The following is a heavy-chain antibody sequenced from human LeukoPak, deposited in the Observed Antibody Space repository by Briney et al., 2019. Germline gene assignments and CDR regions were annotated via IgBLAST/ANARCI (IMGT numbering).Heavy chain of an antibody. CDR3: ARAGGPGTVDY. CDR2: INHDGRET. V-gene: IGHV3-7*03. Sequence: RGSLRLSCEASGFTFSDYWMSWVRQAPGKGLEWVANINHDGRETYYVDSVKGRFTISRDNAKNSLFLQMNSLRVEDTAVYYCARAGGPGTVDYWGQGTLLTVSS. CDR1: GFTFSDYW. D-gene: IGHD1-26*01. J-gene: IGHJ4*02.